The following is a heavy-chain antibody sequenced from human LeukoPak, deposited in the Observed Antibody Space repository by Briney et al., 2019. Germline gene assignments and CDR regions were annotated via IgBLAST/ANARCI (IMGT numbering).Heavy chain of an antibody. Sequence: SQTLSLNCAISGDSVSVNSDVWNWIRQSPSRGLEWLGRTYYRSKWYNDYAVSVKSRITISPDTSKNQFSLHLNSVTPEDTAVYYCARDADWGYDAFDIWGQGIMVTVSS. CDR3: ARDADWGYDAFDI. CDR1: GDSVSVNSDV. CDR2: TYYRSKWYN. J-gene: IGHJ3*02. D-gene: IGHD7-27*01. V-gene: IGHV6-1*01.